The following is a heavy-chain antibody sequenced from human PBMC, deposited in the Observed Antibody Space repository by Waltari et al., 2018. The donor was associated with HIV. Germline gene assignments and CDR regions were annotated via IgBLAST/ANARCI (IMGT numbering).Heavy chain of an antibody. V-gene: IGHV4-59*01. CDR3: ASRGPLRSGGRRNWFDP. CDR1: GGSISSYY. CDR2: IYYRGST. Sequence: QVQLQESGPGLVKPSETLSLTCTVSGGSISSYYWSWIRQPPGKGLEWIGYIYYRGSTNAHPSRKSRVTISVDTSKNQFSLKLSSVTAADTAVYYCASRGPLRSGGRRNWFDPWGQGTLVTVSS. J-gene: IGHJ5*02. D-gene: IGHD2-15*01.